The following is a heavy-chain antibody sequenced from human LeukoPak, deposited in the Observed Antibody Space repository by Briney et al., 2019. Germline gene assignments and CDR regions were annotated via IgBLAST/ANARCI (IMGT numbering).Heavy chain of an antibody. D-gene: IGHD2-8*01. Sequence: ASVKVSCKASGYTFIDSYLHWVRQATGQGLEWMGWMNPNSGDTAYAQNFQGRVTITRSTSLTTAYMELSSLRSEDTAVYYCASANFQHWGQGTLVTVSS. CDR2: MNPNSGDT. CDR3: ASANFQH. V-gene: IGHV1-8*03. J-gene: IGHJ1*01. CDR1: GYTFIDSY.